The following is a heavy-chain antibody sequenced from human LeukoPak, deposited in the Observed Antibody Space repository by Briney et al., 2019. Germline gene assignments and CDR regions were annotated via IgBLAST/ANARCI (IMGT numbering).Heavy chain of an antibody. CDR3: AKGPSTDRPYYHYGVDV. D-gene: IGHD2-8*02. CDR1: GFTFDYA. Sequence: GGSLRLSCAASGFTFDYAMHWVRQAPGKGLEWVSLISGDSSDTYYGDSVKGRFTISRDNSKSSLYLQMNSLRTEDTALYYCAKGPSTDRPYYHYGVDVWGQGTTVTVSS. V-gene: IGHV3-43*02. CDR2: ISGDSSDT. J-gene: IGHJ6*02.